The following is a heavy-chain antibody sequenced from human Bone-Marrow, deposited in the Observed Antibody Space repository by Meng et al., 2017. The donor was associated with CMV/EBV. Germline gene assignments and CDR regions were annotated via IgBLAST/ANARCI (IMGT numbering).Heavy chain of an antibody. Sequence: GESLKISCASSGFTFSSYAMHWVRQAPGKGLEWVAVISYDGSNKYYADSVKGRFTISRDNSKNTLYLQMNSLRAEDSAVYYCARDLGCYQLPSHYGMDVWGQGTTVTVSS. D-gene: IGHD2-2*01. V-gene: IGHV3-30*04. CDR3: ARDLGCYQLPSHYGMDV. CDR1: GFTFSSYA. CDR2: ISYDGSNK. J-gene: IGHJ6*02.